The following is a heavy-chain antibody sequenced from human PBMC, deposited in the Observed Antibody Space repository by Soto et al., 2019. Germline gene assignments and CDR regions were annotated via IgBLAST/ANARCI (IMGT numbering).Heavy chain of an antibody. Sequence: LRLSCAASGFTFSDHYMDWVRQAPGKGLEWVGRTRNKANSYTTEYAASVKGRFTISRDDSKNSLYLQMNSLKTEDTAVYYCARRTVTTRAYDYWGQGTLVTVSS. V-gene: IGHV3-72*01. D-gene: IGHD4-17*01. CDR3: ARRTVTTRAYDY. CDR2: TRNKANSYTT. CDR1: GFTFSDHY. J-gene: IGHJ4*02.